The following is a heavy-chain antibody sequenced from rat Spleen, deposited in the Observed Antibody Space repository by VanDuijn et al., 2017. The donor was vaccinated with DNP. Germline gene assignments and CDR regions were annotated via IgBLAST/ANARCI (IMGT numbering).Heavy chain of an antibody. Sequence: QVQLKESGPGLVQPSQTLSLACTVSGFSLTNHHVHWVRQPSGKGLEWMGVIWSNGGTDYNSAIKSRLSISRDTSKSQVFLKMNSLQTEDTAMYFCRGSTGITSYYFDYWGQGVMVTVSS. J-gene: IGHJ2*01. V-gene: IGHV2-47*01. CDR2: IWSNGGT. CDR1: GFSLTNHH. D-gene: IGHD1-9*01. CDR3: RGSTGITSYYFDY.